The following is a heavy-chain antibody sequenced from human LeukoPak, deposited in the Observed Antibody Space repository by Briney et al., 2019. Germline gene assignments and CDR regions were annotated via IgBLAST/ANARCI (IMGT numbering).Heavy chain of an antibody. V-gene: IGHV3-23*01. CDR2: ISGSGGST. J-gene: IGHJ4*02. D-gene: IGHD6-6*01. Sequence: GGSLRLSCAASGFTFSSYAMSWVRQAPGKGLEWVSAISGSGGSTYYADSVKGRFTISRDNSKNTLYLQMNSLRAEDTAVYYCAKALYSSSSPPEFDYWGQGTLVTVSS. CDR1: GFTFSSYA. CDR3: AKALYSSSSPPEFDY.